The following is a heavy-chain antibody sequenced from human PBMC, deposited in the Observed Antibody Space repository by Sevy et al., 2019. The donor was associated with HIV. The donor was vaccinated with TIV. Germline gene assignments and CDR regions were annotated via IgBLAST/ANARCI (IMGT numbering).Heavy chain of an antibody. CDR2: ISRYDT. D-gene: IGHD1-26*01. CDR3: ARAPSGSQGPVQYFHY. J-gene: IGHJ1*01. Sequence: ASVKVSCKTSGYTFTNYFITWVRQAPGQGLEWMGRISRYDTNYAQKFQGRVTMTTDTSTSTVYMELRSVKSDDTAVYYCARAPSGSQGPVQYFHYWGQGTLVTVSS. V-gene: IGHV1-18*01. CDR1: GYTFTNYF.